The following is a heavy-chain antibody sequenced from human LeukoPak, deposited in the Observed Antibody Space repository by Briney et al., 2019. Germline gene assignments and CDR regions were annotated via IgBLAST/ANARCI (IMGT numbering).Heavy chain of an antibody. J-gene: IGHJ3*02. CDR1: GFTFNTYA. D-gene: IGHD6-19*01. Sequence: PGGSLRLSCAASGFTFNTYAMTWVRQAPGKGLEWVASIRSDGGVTYYADSVKGRFTVSRDNSKNTLYLQMNSLRAEDTAVYYCARDQGSGWSNDAFDIWGQGTMVTVSS. CDR2: IRSDGGVT. CDR3: ARDQGSGWSNDAFDI. V-gene: IGHV3-23*01.